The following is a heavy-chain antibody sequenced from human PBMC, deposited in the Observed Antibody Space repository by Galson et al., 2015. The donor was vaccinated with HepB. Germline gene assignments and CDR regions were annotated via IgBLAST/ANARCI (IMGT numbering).Heavy chain of an antibody. D-gene: IGHD1-26*01. Sequence: SLRLSCAASGFTFSNYWMSWVRQAPGKGLEWVANIKQDGSERNYVGSLKGRFTISRDNAKNSLYLQMNSLRAEDTAVYYCYVGAVDYWGQGTLVTVSS. CDR1: GFTFSNYW. CDR3: YVGAVDY. J-gene: IGHJ4*02. CDR2: IKQDGSER. V-gene: IGHV3-7*01.